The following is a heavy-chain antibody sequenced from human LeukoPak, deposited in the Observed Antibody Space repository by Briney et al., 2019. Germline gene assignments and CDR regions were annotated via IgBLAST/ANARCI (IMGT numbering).Heavy chain of an antibody. J-gene: IGHJ3*02. CDR3: ATDKSPLYSSSWTMLDAFDI. CDR2: FDPEDGET. V-gene: IGHV1-24*01. CDR1: VYTLTELS. D-gene: IGHD6-13*01. Sequence: ASVKVSCKVSVYTLTELSMHWVRQAPGKGLEWMGGFDPEDGETIYAQKFQGRVTMTEDTSTDTAYMELSSLRSEDTAVYYCATDKSPLYSSSWTMLDAFDIWGQGTMVTVSS.